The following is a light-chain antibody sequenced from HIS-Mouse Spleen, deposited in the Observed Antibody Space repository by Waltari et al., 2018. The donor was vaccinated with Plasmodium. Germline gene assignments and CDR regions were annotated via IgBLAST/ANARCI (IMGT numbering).Light chain of an antibody. CDR1: SSNIGSNY. V-gene: IGLV1-47*01. CDR2: RNK. Sequence: QSVLTQPPSASGTPGQRVTISCSGSSSNIGSNYVYCYQQLPGTAPKLLIYRNKPRPSGVPDRFSGSKSGTSACLAISGLRSEDEADYYCAAWDDSLSGSWVFGGGTKLTVL. CDR3: AAWDDSLSGSWV. J-gene: IGLJ3*02.